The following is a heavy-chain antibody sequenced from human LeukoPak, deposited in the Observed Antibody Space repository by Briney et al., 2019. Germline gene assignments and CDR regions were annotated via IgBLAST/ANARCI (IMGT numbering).Heavy chain of an antibody. CDR1: GFTFSSYS. Sequence: GGSLRLSCAASGFTFSSYSMIWVRQAPGKGLEWVSYISSSDSTIYYADSVKGRFTISRDNAKNSLYLQMNSLRAEDTAVYYCAKSRSGIRYCSGGSCYSERVFDYWGQGTLVTVSS. D-gene: IGHD2-15*01. CDR2: ISSSDSTI. J-gene: IGHJ4*02. CDR3: AKSRSGIRYCSGGSCYSERVFDY. V-gene: IGHV3-48*01.